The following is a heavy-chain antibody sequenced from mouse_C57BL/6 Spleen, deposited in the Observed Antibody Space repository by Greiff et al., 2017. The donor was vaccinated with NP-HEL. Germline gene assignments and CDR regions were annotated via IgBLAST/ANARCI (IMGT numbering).Heavy chain of an antibody. CDR3: ARHYYGSSYEAMDY. CDR2: IYPGSGST. Sequence: QVQLKQPGAELVKPGASVKMSCKASGYTFTSYWITWVKQRPGQGLEWIGDIYPGSGSTNYNEKFKSKATLTVDTSSSTAYMQLSSLTSEDSAVYYCARHYYGSSYEAMDYWGQGTSVTVSS. V-gene: IGHV1-55*01. CDR1: GYTFTSYW. J-gene: IGHJ4*01. D-gene: IGHD1-1*01.